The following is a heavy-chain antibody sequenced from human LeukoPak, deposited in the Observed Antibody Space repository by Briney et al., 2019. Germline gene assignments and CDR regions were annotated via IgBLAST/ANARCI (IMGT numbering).Heavy chain of an antibody. CDR1: GFTLSSYW. V-gene: IGHV3-74*01. Sequence: GGSLRLSCAASGFTLSSYWMNWVRQAPGKGLVWVSRIASDGSSTTYADSVKGRFSISRDNAKNTLYLQMNSLRVEDTAVYYCARGRPHGNDYWGQGTLVTVSS. CDR2: IASDGSST. D-gene: IGHD4-23*01. CDR3: ARGRPHGNDY. J-gene: IGHJ4*02.